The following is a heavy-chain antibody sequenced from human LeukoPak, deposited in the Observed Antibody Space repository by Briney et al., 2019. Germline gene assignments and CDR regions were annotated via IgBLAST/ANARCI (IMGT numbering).Heavy chain of an antibody. CDR2: IYYSGST. CDR3: ARARGSGYSVREYYFDY. V-gene: IGHV4-59*01. Sequence: SETLSLTCTVSGGSISSYYWSWIRQPPGKGLEWIGYIYYSGSTNYNPSLKSRVTISVDTSKNQFSLKLSSVTAADTAVYYCARARGSGYSVREYYFDYWGQGTLVTVSS. CDR1: GGSISSYY. D-gene: IGHD3-22*01. J-gene: IGHJ4*02.